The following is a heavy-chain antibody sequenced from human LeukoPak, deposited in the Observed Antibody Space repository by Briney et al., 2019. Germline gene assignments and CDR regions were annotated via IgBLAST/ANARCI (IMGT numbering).Heavy chain of an antibody. J-gene: IGHJ5*02. CDR2: IYTSGST. CDR3: ARARRTTVTTRKQNWFDP. Sequence: PSETLSLTCTVSGGSISSYYWSWIRQPAGKGLEWIGRIYTSGSTNYNPSLKSRVTISVDTSKNQFSLKLSSVTAADTAVYYCARARRTTVTTRKQNWFDPWGQGTLVTVSS. D-gene: IGHD4-11*01. V-gene: IGHV4-4*07. CDR1: GGSISSYY.